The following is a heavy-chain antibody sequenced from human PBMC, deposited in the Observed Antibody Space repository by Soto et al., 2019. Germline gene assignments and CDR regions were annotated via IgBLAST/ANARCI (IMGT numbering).Heavy chain of an antibody. D-gene: IGHD3-22*01. J-gene: IGHJ4*02. Sequence: SETLSLTCTVSGGSISSGDYYWSWIRQPPGKGLEWIGYIYYSGSTYYNPSLKSRLTISVDTSKNQFSLKLRSVTAADTAVYYCARATYYSDTGGSPPLDYWGQGTLVTVSS. V-gene: IGHV4-30-4*01. CDR3: ARATYYSDTGGSPPLDY. CDR2: IYYSGST. CDR1: GGSISSGDYY.